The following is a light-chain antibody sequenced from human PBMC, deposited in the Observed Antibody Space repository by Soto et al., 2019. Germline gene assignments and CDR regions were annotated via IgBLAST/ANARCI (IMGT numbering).Light chain of an antibody. V-gene: IGLV2-11*01. Sequence: QSALTQPRSVSGSPGQSVTISCTGTSSDVGSYNFVSWYQHHPGKAPKLMIYAVGKRPSGVPDRFSGSKSGNTASLTISGLQAEDEADYHCYSYSGTDTVVFGGGTKVTVL. CDR2: AVG. J-gene: IGLJ2*01. CDR3: YSYSGTDTVV. CDR1: SSDVGSYNF.